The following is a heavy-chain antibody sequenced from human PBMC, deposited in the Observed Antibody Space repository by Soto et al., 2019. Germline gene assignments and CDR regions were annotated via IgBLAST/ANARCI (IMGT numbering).Heavy chain of an antibody. CDR1: GFAFSSYG. V-gene: IGHV3-30*18. J-gene: IGHJ4*01. Sequence: PGGSLRLSCVASGFAFSSYGIHWVRQAPGKGLEWVAVISSDGNTQYYANYVKGRFTISRDNSKNTLYLQMDSLRPEDTAVYYCAKEIAAAGDLDYWGHGTLVTVSS. D-gene: IGHD6-25*01. CDR2: ISSDGNTQ. CDR3: AKEIAAAGDLDY.